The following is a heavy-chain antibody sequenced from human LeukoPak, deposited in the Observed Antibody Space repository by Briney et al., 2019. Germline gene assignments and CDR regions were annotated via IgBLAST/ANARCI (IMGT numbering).Heavy chain of an antibody. CDR1: GYTFTSYD. CDR2: MNPNSGNT. V-gene: IGHV1-8*01. D-gene: IGHD1-26*01. J-gene: IGHJ4*02. Sequence: ASVKVSCKASGYTFTSYDINWVRQATGQGLEWMGWMNPNSGNTGYAQKFQGRVTMTRNTSISTAYMELSSLRSEDTALYYCTKRVKYGGTWDHFADWGQGTLVTVSS. CDR3: TKRVKYGGTWDHFAD.